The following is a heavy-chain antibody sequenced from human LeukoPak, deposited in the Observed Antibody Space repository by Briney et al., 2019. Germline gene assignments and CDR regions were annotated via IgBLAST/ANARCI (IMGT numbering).Heavy chain of an antibody. D-gene: IGHD5-18*01. CDR2: MNPNSGNT. J-gene: IGHJ4*02. Sequence: ASVNVSFKASVYTFTTYDINWVRQATGQGREGMGWMNPNSGNTGYAQKFQGRVTMTRNTSISTAFMELSGLRSEDKAVYFCARRNTDMVAGLDYWGQGSLVTVSS. CDR3: ARRNTDMVAGLDY. V-gene: IGHV1-8*01. CDR1: VYTFTTYD.